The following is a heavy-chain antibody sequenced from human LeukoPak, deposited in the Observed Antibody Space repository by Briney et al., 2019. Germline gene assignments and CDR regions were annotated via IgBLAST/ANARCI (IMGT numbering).Heavy chain of an antibody. CDR2: INHSGST. CDR3: ARGYLFGY. V-gene: IGHV4-34*01. CDR1: GGSFSGYY. J-gene: IGHJ4*02. Sequence: SETLSLTCAVYGGSFSGYYWSWIRQPPGEGLEWIGEINHSGSTNYNPSLKSRVTISVDTSKNQFSLKLSSVTAADTAVYYCARGYLFGYWGQGTLVTVSS.